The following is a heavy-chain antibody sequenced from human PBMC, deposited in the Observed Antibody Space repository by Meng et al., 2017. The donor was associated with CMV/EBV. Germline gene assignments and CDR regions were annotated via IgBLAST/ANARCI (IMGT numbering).Heavy chain of an antibody. D-gene: IGHD4-17*01. Sequence: QRQASGPGLVQPSETLSLTCTASGGSISSYYWSWIRQPAGKGLEWSGRIYTSGSTNYNPSLKSRVTMSVDTSKNQFSLKLSSVTAADTAVYYCARGPEVDYGDYVGLDYWGQGTLVTVSS. CDR3: ARGPEVDYGDYVGLDY. V-gene: IGHV4-4*07. CDR2: IYTSGST. J-gene: IGHJ4*02. CDR1: GGSISSYY.